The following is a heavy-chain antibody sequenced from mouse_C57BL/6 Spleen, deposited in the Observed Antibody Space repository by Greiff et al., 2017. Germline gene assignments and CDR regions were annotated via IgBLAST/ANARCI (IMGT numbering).Heavy chain of an antibody. J-gene: IGHJ3*01. Sequence: VQLQQSGPELVKPGASVKISCKASGYSFTGYYMNWVKQSPEKSLEWIGEINPSTGGTTYNQKFKAKATLTVDKSSSTAYMQLKRLTSEDSAVYYCARSGLAYYSSLYAYWGQGTLVTVSA. CDR1: GYSFTGYY. CDR2: INPSTGGT. V-gene: IGHV1-42*01. D-gene: IGHD2-5*01. CDR3: ARSGLAYYSSLYAY.